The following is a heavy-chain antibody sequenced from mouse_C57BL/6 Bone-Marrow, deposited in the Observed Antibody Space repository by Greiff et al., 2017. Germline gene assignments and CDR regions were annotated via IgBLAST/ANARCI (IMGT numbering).Heavy chain of an antibody. Sequence: EVKLMESGGGLVKPGGSLKLSCAASGFTFSDYGMHWVRQAPEKGLEWVAYISSGSSTIYYADTVKGRFTISRDNAKNTLFLQMTSLRSEDTAMYYCAKEGLFYYGSSWYFDVWGTGTTVTVSS. CDR2: ISSGSSTI. CDR1: GFTFSDYG. J-gene: IGHJ1*03. V-gene: IGHV5-17*01. D-gene: IGHD1-1*01. CDR3: AKEGLFYYGSSWYFDV.